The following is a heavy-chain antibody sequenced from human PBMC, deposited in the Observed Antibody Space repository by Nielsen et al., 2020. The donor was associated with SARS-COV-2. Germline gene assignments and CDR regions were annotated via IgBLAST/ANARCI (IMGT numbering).Heavy chain of an antibody. Sequence: GESLKISCAASGFTFSSYWMHWVRQAPGKGLELVSGINWNGGSTGYADPVKGRFTISRDNAKNSLYLQMNSLRAEDTALYHCARVYSYGYPSPWFDPWGQGTLVTVSS. CDR2: INWNGGST. D-gene: IGHD5-18*01. V-gene: IGHV3-20*01. CDR1: GFTFSSYW. CDR3: ARVYSYGYPSPWFDP. J-gene: IGHJ5*02.